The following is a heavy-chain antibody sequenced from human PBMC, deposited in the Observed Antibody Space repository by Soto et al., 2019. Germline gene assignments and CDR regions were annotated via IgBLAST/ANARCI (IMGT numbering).Heavy chain of an antibody. CDR2: ISSSSSYI. V-gene: IGHV3-21*01. J-gene: IGHJ4*02. CDR1: GFTFSSYS. Sequence: PGGSLRLSCAASGFTFSSYSMNWVRQAPGKGLEWVSSISSSSSYIYYADSVKGRFTISRDNAKNSLYLQMNSLRAEDTAVYYCASNPSYYDISVDYWGQGTLVTVSS. D-gene: IGHD3-9*01. CDR3: ASNPSYYDISVDY.